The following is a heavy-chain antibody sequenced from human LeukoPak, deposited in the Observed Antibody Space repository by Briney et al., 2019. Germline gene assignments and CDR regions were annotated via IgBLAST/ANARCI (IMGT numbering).Heavy chain of an antibody. Sequence: PSETLSLTCDVSGFSISLGYYWVWIRQPAGQGLGWIGSIHPSGTTFYNSSLNSRITMTIDAPKNQFSLRLSLVTAVDTAVYFCATERERRITDWGQGTLVTVSS. CDR1: GFSISLGYY. CDR3: ATERERRITD. CDR2: IHPSGTT. J-gene: IGHJ4*02. D-gene: IGHD1-1*01. V-gene: IGHV4-38-2*02.